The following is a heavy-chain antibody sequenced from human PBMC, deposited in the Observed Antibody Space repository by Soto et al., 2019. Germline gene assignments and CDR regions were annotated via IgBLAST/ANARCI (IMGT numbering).Heavy chain of an antibody. D-gene: IGHD4-17*01. J-gene: IGHJ5*02. V-gene: IGHV1-69*13. CDR2: IIPIFGTA. CDR3: AREVGNDYGDYLPWFDP. Sequence: SVKVCCSASVGTGSRYAISVVRQAPGQGLEWIGGIIPIFGTASYEQKFQGRVTITADESTSTAYMELSRLRSGDTAVYYCAREVGNDYGDYLPWFDPWGQGTLVTGSS. CDR1: VGTGSRYA.